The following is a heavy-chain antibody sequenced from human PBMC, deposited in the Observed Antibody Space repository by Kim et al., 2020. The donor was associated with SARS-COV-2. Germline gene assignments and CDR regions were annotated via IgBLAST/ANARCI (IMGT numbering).Heavy chain of an antibody. J-gene: IGHJ6*02. Sequence: SETLSLTCAVSGGSISSSNWWSWVRQPPGKGLEWIGEIYHSGSTNYNPSLKSRVTISVDKSKNQFSLKLSSVTAADTAVYYCARVHGLSYGDYVTYGMDVWGQGTTVTVSS. V-gene: IGHV4-4*02. CDR1: GGSISSSNW. CDR3: ARVHGLSYGDYVTYGMDV. D-gene: IGHD4-17*01. CDR2: IYHSGST.